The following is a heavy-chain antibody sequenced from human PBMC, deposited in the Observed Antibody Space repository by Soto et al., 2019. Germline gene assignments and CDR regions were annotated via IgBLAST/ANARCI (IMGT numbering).Heavy chain of an antibody. D-gene: IGHD3-22*01. CDR2: IIPVFSTA. Sequence: QEQLVQSGAEVKKPGSSVKVSCKASGSLFSSYAISWVRQAPGQGLEWMGGIIPVFSTAYYAQKFQGRVTITEDESTNTAYRERSRLRSEDTAMYYCARGGSGYVWFNEFWGQGSLVTVSS. CDR3: ARGGSGYVWFNEF. J-gene: IGHJ4*02. V-gene: IGHV1-69*01. CDR1: GSLFSSYA.